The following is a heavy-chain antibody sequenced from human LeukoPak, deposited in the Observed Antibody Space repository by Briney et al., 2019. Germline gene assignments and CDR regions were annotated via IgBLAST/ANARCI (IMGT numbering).Heavy chain of an antibody. CDR1: GSSITSVSHC. V-gene: IGHV4-39*01. CDR3: ARRWGNIVGVTYEY. D-gene: IGHD3-16*01. Sequence: SETLSLSCTISGSSITSVSHCWGWIRQPPGKGLEWIGAIYYTGTYYYSSSLRSRVTMSVPTSENQVSLRLNSVTAVDTAVYYCARRWGNIVGVTYEYWGQGTLVTVSS. J-gene: IGHJ4*02. CDR2: IYYTGTY.